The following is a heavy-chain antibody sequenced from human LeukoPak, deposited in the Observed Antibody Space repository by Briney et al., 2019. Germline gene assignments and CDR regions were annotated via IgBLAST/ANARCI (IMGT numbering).Heavy chain of an antibody. Sequence: PGGSLRLSCAASGFTFSSYEMNWVRQAPGKGLEWVSYISSSGSTIYYADSVKGRFTISRDNSKNTVYLQMNSLRAEDTAVYYCARDNYGSDYWGQGTLVTVSS. J-gene: IGHJ4*02. CDR3: ARDNYGSDY. D-gene: IGHD3-10*01. CDR1: GFTFSSYE. CDR2: ISSSGSTI. V-gene: IGHV3-48*03.